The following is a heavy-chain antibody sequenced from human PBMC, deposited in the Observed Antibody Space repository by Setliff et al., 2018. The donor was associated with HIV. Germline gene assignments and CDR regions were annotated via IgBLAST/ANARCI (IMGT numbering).Heavy chain of an antibody. J-gene: IGHJ4*02. CDR2: INPSGGST. Sequence: GASVKVSCKTSGYAFTSYYMHWVRRAPGQGLEWMGVINPSGGSTNYAQKFQGRVTMTGDTSTSTVYMDLSSLRSEDTAVYYCARDGGYSSPYYFHYWGQGTLVTVSS. D-gene: IGHD5-18*01. V-gene: IGHV1-46*01. CDR1: GYAFTSYY. CDR3: ARDGGYSSPYYFHY.